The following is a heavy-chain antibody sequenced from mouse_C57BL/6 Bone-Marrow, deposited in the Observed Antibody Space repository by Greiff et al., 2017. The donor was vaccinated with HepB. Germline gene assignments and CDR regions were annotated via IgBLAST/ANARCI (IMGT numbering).Heavy chain of an antibody. CDR1: GYAFSSYW. CDR2: IYPGDGDT. J-gene: IGHJ4*01. Sequence: SGAELVKPGASVKISCKASGYAFSSYWMNWVKQRPGKGLEWIGQIYPGDGDTNYNGKFKGKATLTADKSSSTAYMQLSSLTSEDSAVYFCARWRWLPYAMDYWGQGTSVTVSS. CDR3: ARWRWLPYAMDY. D-gene: IGHD2-3*01. V-gene: IGHV1-80*01.